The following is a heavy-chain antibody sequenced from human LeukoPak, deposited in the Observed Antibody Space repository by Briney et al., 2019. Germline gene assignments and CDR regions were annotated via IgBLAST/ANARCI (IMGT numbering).Heavy chain of an antibody. CDR2: ISSSGSTI. CDR3: ARVYSSSSGLRASDY. CDR1: GFTFSSYE. J-gene: IGHJ4*02. D-gene: IGHD6-6*01. V-gene: IGHV3-48*03. Sequence: GGSLRLSCAASGFTFSSYEMSWVRQAPGKGLEWVSYISSSGSTIFYADSVKGRFTISRDNAKNSLYLQMNSLRAEDTAVYYCARVYSSSSGLRASDYWGQGTLVTVSS.